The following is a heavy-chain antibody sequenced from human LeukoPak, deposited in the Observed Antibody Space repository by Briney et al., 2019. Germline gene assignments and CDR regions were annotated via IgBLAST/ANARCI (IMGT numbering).Heavy chain of an antibody. V-gene: IGHV1-8*01. CDR3: ARVLDSSGSHYFDY. CDR1: GYTFTSYD. J-gene: IGHJ4*02. CDR2: MNPNRGNI. Sequence: ASVKVSCKASGYTFTSYDINWVRQATGQGLEWMGWMNPNRGNIGYAQKFQDRVTMTRSTSISTAYMELSSLRSEDTAVYYCARVLDSSGSHYFDYWGQGALVTVSS. D-gene: IGHD6-19*01.